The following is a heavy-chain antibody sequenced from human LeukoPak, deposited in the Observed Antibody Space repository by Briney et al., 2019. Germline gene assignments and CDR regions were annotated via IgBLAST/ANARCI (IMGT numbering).Heavy chain of an antibody. Sequence: SETLSLTCTVSGGSISSYYWSWIRQPPGKGLEWIGYIYYSGSTNYNPSLKSRVTISVDTSKNQFSLKLSSVTAADTAVYYCERSDYGDPPYFDYWGQGTLVTVSS. J-gene: IGHJ4*02. CDR1: GGSISSYY. D-gene: IGHD4-17*01. CDR3: ERSDYGDPPYFDY. CDR2: IYYSGST. V-gene: IGHV4-59*01.